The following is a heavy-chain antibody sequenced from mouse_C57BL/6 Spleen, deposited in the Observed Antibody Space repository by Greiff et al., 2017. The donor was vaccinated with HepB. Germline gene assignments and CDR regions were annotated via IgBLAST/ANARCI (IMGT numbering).Heavy chain of an antibody. CDR2: INYDGSST. J-gene: IGHJ2*01. Sequence: EVQLVESEGGLVQPGSSMKLSCTASGFTFSDYYMAWVRQVPEKGLEWVANINYDGSSTYYLDSLKSRFIISRDNAKNILYLQMSSLKSEDTATYYCARDYDDGYFDYWGQGTTLTVSS. V-gene: IGHV5-16*01. CDR3: ARDYDDGYFDY. CDR1: GFTFSDYY. D-gene: IGHD2-3*01.